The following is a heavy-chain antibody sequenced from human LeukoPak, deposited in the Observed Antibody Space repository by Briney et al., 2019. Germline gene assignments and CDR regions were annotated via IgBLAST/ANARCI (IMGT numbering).Heavy chain of an antibody. CDR2: IYYSGST. V-gene: IGHV4-34*01. Sequence: PSETLSLTCAVYGGSFSGYYWTWIRQPPGKGLEWIGSIYYSGSTYYNPSLKSRVTISVDTSKNQFSLKLSSVTAADTAVYYCARLKDFWSGYPDYWGQGTLVTVSS. J-gene: IGHJ4*02. CDR3: ARLKDFWSGYPDY. CDR1: GGSFSGYY. D-gene: IGHD3-3*01.